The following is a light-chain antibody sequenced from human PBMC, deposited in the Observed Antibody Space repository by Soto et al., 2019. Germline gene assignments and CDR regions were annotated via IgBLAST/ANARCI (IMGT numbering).Light chain of an antibody. J-gene: IGLJ2*01. V-gene: IGLV2-14*01. CDR3: SSYTSSNTLV. CDR1: SSDVGDYNY. CDR2: EVS. Sequence: QSALTQPASVSGSPGQSITIPCTGTSSDVGDYNYVSWYQQHPGKAPKLMIYEVSNRPSGISNRFSGSKSGNTASLTISGLQAEDEADYYCSSYTSSNTLVFGGGTKLTVL.